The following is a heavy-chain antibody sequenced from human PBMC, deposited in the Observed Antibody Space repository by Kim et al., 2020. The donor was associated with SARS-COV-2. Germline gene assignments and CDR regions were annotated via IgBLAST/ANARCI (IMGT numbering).Heavy chain of an antibody. J-gene: IGHJ6*02. Sequence: SETLSLACAVYGGSFSGYYWSWIRQPPGKGLEWIGEINHSGSTNYNPSLKSRVTISVDTSKNQFSLKLSSVTAADTAVYYCARDRQWPLNPYYYYYGMDVWGQGTTVTVSS. CDR3: ARDRQWPLNPYYYYYGMDV. D-gene: IGHD6-19*01. CDR2: INHSGST. CDR1: GGSFSGYY. V-gene: IGHV4-34*01.